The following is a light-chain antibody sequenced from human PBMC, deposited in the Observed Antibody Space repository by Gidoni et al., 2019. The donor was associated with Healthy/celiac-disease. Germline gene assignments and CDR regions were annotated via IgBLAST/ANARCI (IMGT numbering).Light chain of an antibody. V-gene: IGLV2-14*01. CDR2: EVS. CDR3: SSYTSSSTLDVV. J-gene: IGLJ2*01. Sequence: QSALTQPASVSGSPGQSSTISCTGTSSDVGGYNYVSWYQQHPGKAPNLMIYEVSNRPSGVSNRFSGSKSGNTASLTISGLQAEDEADYYCSSYTSSSTLDVVFGGGTKLTVL. CDR1: SSDVGGYNY.